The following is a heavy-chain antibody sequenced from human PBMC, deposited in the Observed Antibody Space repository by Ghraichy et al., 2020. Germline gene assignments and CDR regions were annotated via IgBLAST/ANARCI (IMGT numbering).Heavy chain of an antibody. V-gene: IGHV3-23*01. J-gene: IGHJ4*02. CDR3: AKVPSSGIAAAGTWRGYFDY. CDR2: ISGSGGST. Sequence: GGSLRLSCAASGFTFSSYAMSWVRQAPGKGLEWVSAISGSGGSTYYADSVKGRFTISRDNSKNTLYLQMNSLRAEDTAVYYCAKVPSSGIAAAGTWRGYFDYWGQGTLVTVSS. D-gene: IGHD6-13*01. CDR1: GFTFSSYA.